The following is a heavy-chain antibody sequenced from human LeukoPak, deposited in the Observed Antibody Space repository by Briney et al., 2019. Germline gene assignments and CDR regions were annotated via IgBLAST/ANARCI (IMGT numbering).Heavy chain of an antibody. V-gene: IGHV4-31*03. J-gene: IGHJ4*02. D-gene: IGHD6-19*01. CDR3: ARFRRGWYTVDY. CDR2: IYYSGST. Sequence: SETLSLTCTVSGGSISSGGYYWSWIRQHPGKGLEWIGYIYYSGSTYYNPSLKSRVTISVDTSKNQFSLKLSSVTAADTAVYYCARFRRGWYTVDYWGQGTLVTVSS. CDR1: GGSISSGGYY.